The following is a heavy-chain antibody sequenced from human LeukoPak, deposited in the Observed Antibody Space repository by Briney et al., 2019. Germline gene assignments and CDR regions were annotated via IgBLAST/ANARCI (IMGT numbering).Heavy chain of an antibody. D-gene: IGHD5-24*01. J-gene: IGHJ4*02. CDR2: LYSGGST. CDR3: TREKERHFDS. Sequence: GRSLRLSCAASGFTVSSNYMTWVRQAPGKGLEWVSVLYSGGSTYYADSVKGRFTISRDNSKNTLYLQMYSLRAEDTAVYYCTREKERHFDSWGQGTLVTVSS. CDR1: GFTVSSNY. V-gene: IGHV3-66*02.